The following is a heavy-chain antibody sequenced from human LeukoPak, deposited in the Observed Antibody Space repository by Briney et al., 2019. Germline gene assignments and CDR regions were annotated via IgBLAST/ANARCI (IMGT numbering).Heavy chain of an antibody. CDR1: GGSISSYY. CDR3: ARDRGEWELLSWFDP. Sequence: SETLSLTCTVSGGSISSYYWSWIRQPAGKGLEWIGRIYTSGSTNYNPSLKSRVTMSVDTSKNQFSLKLSSVTAADTAVYYCARDRGEWELLSWFDPWGQGTLVTVSS. D-gene: IGHD1-26*01. V-gene: IGHV4-4*07. CDR2: IYTSGST. J-gene: IGHJ5*02.